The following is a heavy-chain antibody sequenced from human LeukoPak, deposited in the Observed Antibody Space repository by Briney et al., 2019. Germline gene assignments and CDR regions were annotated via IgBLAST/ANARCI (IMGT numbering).Heavy chain of an antibody. Sequence: SETLSLTCTVSGGSISSGGYYWSWIRQHPGKGLEWIGYIYYSGSTYYNPSLKSRVTISVDTSKNQFSLKLSSVTAADTAVYYCARAPLDSSGSDDAFDIWGQGTMVTVSS. J-gene: IGHJ3*02. CDR2: IYYSGST. D-gene: IGHD3-22*01. CDR3: ARAPLDSSGSDDAFDI. CDR1: GGSISSGGYY. V-gene: IGHV4-31*03.